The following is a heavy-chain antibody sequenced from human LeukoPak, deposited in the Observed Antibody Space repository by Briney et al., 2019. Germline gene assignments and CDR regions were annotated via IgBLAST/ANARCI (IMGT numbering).Heavy chain of an antibody. J-gene: IGHJ5*02. CDR1: GFTFSSYA. V-gene: IGHV3-30-3*01. D-gene: IGHD3-22*01. Sequence: GGSLRLSCAASGFTFSSYAMHWVRQAPGKGLEWVAVISYDGSNKYYADSVKGRFTISRDNSKNTLYLQMNSLRAGDTAVYYCARDTYYDSSGYYDNWFDPWGQGTLVTVSS. CDR3: ARDTYYDSSGYYDNWFDP. CDR2: ISYDGSNK.